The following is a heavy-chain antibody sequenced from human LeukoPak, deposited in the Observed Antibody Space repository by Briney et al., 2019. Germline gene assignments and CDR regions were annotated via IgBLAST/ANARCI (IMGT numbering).Heavy chain of an antibody. J-gene: IGHJ4*02. CDR2: ISAYNGNT. CDR1: GYTFTDYY. D-gene: IGHD2-15*01. Sequence: ASVKVSCKASGYTFTDYYMHWVRQAPGQGLEWMGWISAYNGNTNYAQKLQGRVTMTTDTSTSTAYMELRSLRSDDTAVYYCASFPYCSGGSCLWGQGTLVTVSS. V-gene: IGHV1-18*04. CDR3: ASFPYCSGGSCL.